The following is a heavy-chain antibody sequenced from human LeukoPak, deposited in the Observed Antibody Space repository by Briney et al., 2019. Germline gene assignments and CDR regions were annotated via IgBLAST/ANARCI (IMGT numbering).Heavy chain of an antibody. Sequence: GGSLRLSCAASGFTFSSYSMNRVRQAPGKGLEWVSGISWNSGSIGYADSVKGRFTISRDNAKNSLYLQMNSLRAEDTALYYCAKGRGIAAADYFDYWGQGTLVTVSS. CDR3: AKGRGIAAADYFDY. CDR1: GFTFSSYS. V-gene: IGHV3-9*01. J-gene: IGHJ4*02. CDR2: ISWNSGSI. D-gene: IGHD6-13*01.